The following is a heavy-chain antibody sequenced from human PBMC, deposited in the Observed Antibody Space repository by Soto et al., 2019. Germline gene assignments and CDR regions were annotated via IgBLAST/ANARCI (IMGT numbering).Heavy chain of an antibody. CDR3: TTHTKCYNGVCYPFYHGVDV. CDR2: IKTKSDGGTT. J-gene: IGHJ6*02. V-gene: IGHV3-15*01. D-gene: IGHD2-8*01. CDR1: GFTFSKAY. Sequence: EVQLVESGGGLVKPGGSLRLSCAASGFTFSKAYMSWVRQAPGKGLEWVGRIKTKSDGGTTDYAAPVKGRFTISRDDSQNTVFLQMNSLKTEDTALYYCTTHTKCYNGVCYPFYHGVDVCGQGTAVTVSS.